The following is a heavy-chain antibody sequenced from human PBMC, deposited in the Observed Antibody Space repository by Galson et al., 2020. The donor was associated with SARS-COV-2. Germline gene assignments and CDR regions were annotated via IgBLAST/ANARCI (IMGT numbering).Heavy chain of an antibody. D-gene: IGHD4-4*01. Sequence: GGSLRLSCAVSGFTFSIYGIHWVRQAPGKGLEWVAFIRYDGSAKHYADSVKGRFTISRDNAKNMLYLQMSSLRAEDTAVYSCAKERKENSYSSLGYIDVWGKGTTVTISS. J-gene: IGHJ6*03. V-gene: IGHV3-30*02. CDR1: GFTFSIYG. CDR3: AKERKENSYSSLGYIDV. CDR2: IRYDGSAK.